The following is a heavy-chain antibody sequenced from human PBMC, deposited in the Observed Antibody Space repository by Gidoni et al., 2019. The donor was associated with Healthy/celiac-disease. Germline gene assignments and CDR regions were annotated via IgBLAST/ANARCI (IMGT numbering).Heavy chain of an antibody. D-gene: IGHD3-22*01. J-gene: IGHJ4*02. Sequence: EVQLVESGGGLVQPGGSLRLSCAASGFTFSSYSMNWVRQAPGKGLEWVSYISSSSSTIYYADSVKGRFTISRDNAKNSLYLQMNSLRDEDTAVYYCARATYYYDSSGYYYFDYWGQGTLVTVSS. V-gene: IGHV3-48*02. CDR3: ARATYYYDSSGYYYFDY. CDR2: ISSSSSTI. CDR1: GFTFSSYS.